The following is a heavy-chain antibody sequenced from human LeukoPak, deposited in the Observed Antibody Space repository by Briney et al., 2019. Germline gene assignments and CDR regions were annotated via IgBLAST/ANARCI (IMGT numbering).Heavy chain of an antibody. CDR2: ISYDGSDK. CDR3: ARAVYRSGGYYFDH. CDR1: GITFSSYA. J-gene: IGHJ4*02. D-gene: IGHD6-19*01. Sequence: PGRSLRLSCAASGITFSSYAMQWVRQAPGKGLEWVAVISYDGSDKNYADSVKGRFTISRDNSMDTLYLQMNSLRAEDTAVYYCARAVYRSGGYYFDHWGQGILVTVSS. V-gene: IGHV3-30*04.